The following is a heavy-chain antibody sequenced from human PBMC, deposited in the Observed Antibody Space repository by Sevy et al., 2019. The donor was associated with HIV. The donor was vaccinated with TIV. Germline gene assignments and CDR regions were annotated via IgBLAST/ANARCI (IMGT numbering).Heavy chain of an antibody. CDR1: GFTFGNHA. V-gene: IGHV3-30*04. CDR3: ARDHCTDGVCFRSGYFDY. D-gene: IGHD2-8*01. CDR2: ISFDGRNE. J-gene: IGHJ4*01. Sequence: GGSLRLSCAASGFTFGNHAIHWVRQAPGKGLEWMAIISFDGRNEHYAGSVKGRFTISRDNSKKTVYLQMTNLRSEDAAVYYCARDHCTDGVCFRSGYFDYWGQGTLVTVSS.